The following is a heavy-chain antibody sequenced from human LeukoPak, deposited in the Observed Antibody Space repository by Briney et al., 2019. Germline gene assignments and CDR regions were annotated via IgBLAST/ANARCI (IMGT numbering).Heavy chain of an antibody. CDR3: ARQPNYYDSSGSYYGY. CDR1: GYSFTSYW. Sequence: GVSLKISCKGSGYSFTSYWIGWVRQMPGKGLEWMGIIYPGDFDTRYSPSFQGQVTISADKSISTAYLQWSSLKASDTAMYYCARQPNYYDSSGSYYGYWGQGTLVTVSS. V-gene: IGHV5-51*01. CDR2: IYPGDFDT. J-gene: IGHJ4*02. D-gene: IGHD3-22*01.